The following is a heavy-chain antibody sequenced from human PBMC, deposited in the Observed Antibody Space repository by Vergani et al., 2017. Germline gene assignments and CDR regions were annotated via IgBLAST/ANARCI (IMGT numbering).Heavy chain of an antibody. CDR3: AKVSGWELPATDALDI. CDR2: IWYDGSNK. J-gene: IGHJ3*02. D-gene: IGHD2-15*01. V-gene: IGHV3-33*06. Sequence: VQLLESGGGLVQPGGSLRLSCAASGFTFSSYGMHWVRQAPGKGLEWVAVIWYDGSNKYYADSVKGRFTISRDNSKNTLYLQMNSLRAEDTAVYYCAKVSGWELPATDALDIWGQGTMVTVSS. CDR1: GFTFSSYG.